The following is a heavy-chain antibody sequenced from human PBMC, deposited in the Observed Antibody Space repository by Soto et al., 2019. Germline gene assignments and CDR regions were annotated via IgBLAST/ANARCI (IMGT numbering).Heavy chain of an antibody. V-gene: IGHV6-1*01. CDR1: GDSVFSNSAA. CDR3: ARDLSGFFQH. Sequence: PSQTLSLTCAISGDSVFSNSAAWNWIRQSPSRGLEWLGRTYYRSKWYNDYEGSVRSRITINPDTSKNQFSLHLNSVTPDDTAVYYCARDLSGFFQHWGLGTLVTVSS. CDR2: TYYRSKWYN. D-gene: IGHD3-3*02. J-gene: IGHJ1*01.